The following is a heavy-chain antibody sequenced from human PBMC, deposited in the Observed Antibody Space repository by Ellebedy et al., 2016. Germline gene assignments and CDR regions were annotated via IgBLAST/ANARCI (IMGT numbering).Heavy chain of an antibody. V-gene: IGHV4-59*01. CDR1: GGSISSYY. D-gene: IGHD3-22*01. Sequence: SETLSLXXTVSGGSISSYYWSWIRQPPGKGLEWIGFIYYGGSTRYNPSLKSRVTISEDTSKNQISLKLTSVTAADTAVYYCARGGLDSSGYYFPHFDYWGLGALVSVSS. CDR3: ARGGLDSSGYYFPHFDY. CDR2: IYYGGST. J-gene: IGHJ4*02.